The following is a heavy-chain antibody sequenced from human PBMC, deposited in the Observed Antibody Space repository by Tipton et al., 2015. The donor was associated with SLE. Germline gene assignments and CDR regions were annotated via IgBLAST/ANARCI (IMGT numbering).Heavy chain of an antibody. CDR2: IYYSGST. CDR1: GGSISSSSYY. D-gene: IGHD6-6*01. CDR3: ARFNPPQALDY. Sequence: TLSLTCTVSGGSISSSSYYWGWIRQPPGKGLEWIGSIYYSGSTNYNPSLKSRVTISVDTSKNQFSLKLSSVTAADTAVYYCARFNPPQALDYWGQGTLVTVSS. J-gene: IGHJ4*02. V-gene: IGHV4-39*07.